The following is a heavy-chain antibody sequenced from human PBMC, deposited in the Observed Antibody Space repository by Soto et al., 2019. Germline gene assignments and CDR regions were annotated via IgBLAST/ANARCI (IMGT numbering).Heavy chain of an antibody. D-gene: IGHD6-13*01. Sequence: PGGSLRLSCAASGFTFSSYAMSWVRQDPGKGLEWVSAISGSGGSTYYADSVKGRVTISRDNSKNTLYLQMNSLRAEDTAVYYCAKSGESSWRGYYYYYGMDVWGQGTTVTVSS. CDR2: ISGSGGST. V-gene: IGHV3-23*01. CDR1: GFTFSSYA. CDR3: AKSGESSWRGYYYYYGMDV. J-gene: IGHJ6*02.